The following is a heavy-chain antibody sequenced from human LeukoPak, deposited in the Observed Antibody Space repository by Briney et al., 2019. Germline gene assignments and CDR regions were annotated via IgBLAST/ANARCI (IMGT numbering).Heavy chain of an antibody. Sequence: GGSLRLSCAASGFTFGSYGMSWVRQAPGKGLEWVSSISSSSSYIYYADSVKGRITISRDNAKNSLYLQMNSLRVEDTAVYYCARDKDVYFDYWGQGTLVTVPS. CDR1: GFTFGSYG. CDR3: ARDKDVYFDY. CDR2: ISSSSSYI. V-gene: IGHV3-21*01. J-gene: IGHJ4*02.